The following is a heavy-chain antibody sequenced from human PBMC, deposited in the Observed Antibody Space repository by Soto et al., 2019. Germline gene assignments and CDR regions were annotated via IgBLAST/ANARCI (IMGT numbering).Heavy chain of an antibody. CDR3: ASARAIAAAGISWFDP. V-gene: IGHV3-74*01. Sequence: EVQLVESGGGLVQPGGSLRLSCAASGFTFSSYWMHWVRQAPGKGLVWVSRINSDGSSTSYADSVKGRFTISRDNAKNTLYLQMHSLRAEDTAVYYCASARAIAAAGISWFDPWGQGTLVTVSS. J-gene: IGHJ5*02. CDR2: INSDGSST. D-gene: IGHD6-13*01. CDR1: GFTFSSYW.